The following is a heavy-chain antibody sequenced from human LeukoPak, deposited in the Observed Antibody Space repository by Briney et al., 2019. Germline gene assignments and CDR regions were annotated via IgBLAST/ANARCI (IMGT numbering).Heavy chain of an antibody. V-gene: IGHV3-23*01. CDR3: AKDSAKKYDDY. Sequence: GGSLRLSCAASGFTFSSYGIHWVRQAPGKGLEWVSGISGSDGSTNYADSVKGRFTISRENSKNTLYLQMNSLRAEDTAVYYCAKDSAKKYDDYWGQGTLVTVSS. J-gene: IGHJ4*02. D-gene: IGHD2/OR15-2a*01. CDR1: GFTFSSYG. CDR2: ISGSDGST.